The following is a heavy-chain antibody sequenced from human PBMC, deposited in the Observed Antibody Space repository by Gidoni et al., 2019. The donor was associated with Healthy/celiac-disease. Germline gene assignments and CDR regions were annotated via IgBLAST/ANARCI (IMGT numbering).Heavy chain of an antibody. CDR1: GGTFSSYA. Sequence: QVQLVQSGAEVKKPGSWVKVSCKASGGTFSSYAISWVRQAPGQGLEWMGGIIPIFGTANYAQKCQGRVTITADESTSTAYMELSSLRSEDTAVYYCARDSSNTMISPADGMDVWGQGTTVTVSS. J-gene: IGHJ6*02. D-gene: IGHD3-22*01. V-gene: IGHV1-69*01. CDR2: IIPIFGTA. CDR3: ARDSSNTMISPADGMDV.